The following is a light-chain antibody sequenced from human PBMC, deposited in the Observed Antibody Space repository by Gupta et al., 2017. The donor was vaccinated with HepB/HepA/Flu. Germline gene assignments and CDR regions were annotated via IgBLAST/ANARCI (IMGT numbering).Light chain of an antibody. CDR2: GAS. J-gene: IGKJ1*01. Sequence: EIVMTQSPATLSVSPGERATLSCRASQSVSRNLAWYKQKPGQAPRLLIYGASTRATGITARFSGSGAGTDFTLTISSRQSEDFAVYYCQHENNWPPHWTFGQGTKVEVK. CDR3: QHENNWPPHWT. CDR1: QSVSRN. V-gene: IGKV3-15*01.